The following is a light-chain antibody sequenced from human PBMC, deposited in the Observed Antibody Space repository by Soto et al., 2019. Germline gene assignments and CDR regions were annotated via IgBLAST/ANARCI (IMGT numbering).Light chain of an antibody. CDR1: QGIRND. Sequence: DIQMTQSPSSLSASVGDRVTITCRAGQGIRNDLIWYQQKPGKAPKRLIYGASSWQSGVPSRFSGSGAGTEFTLTISSLQPEDFATYYCLQHNTYPWTFGQGTKVEIK. CDR2: GAS. CDR3: LQHNTYPWT. V-gene: IGKV1-17*01. J-gene: IGKJ1*01.